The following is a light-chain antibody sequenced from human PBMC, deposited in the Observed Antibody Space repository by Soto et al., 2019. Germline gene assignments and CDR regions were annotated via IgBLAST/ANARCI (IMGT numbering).Light chain of an antibody. Sequence: SYELTQTPSVSVSPGQTASITCSGDKVGDKYVCWYQQKAGQSPILVIYQNNQRPSGIPERFSGSNSGNTATLTISGTQAMDEADYYCQTWDNNIKIFGGRTKPTVL. V-gene: IGLV3-1*01. J-gene: IGLJ2*01. CDR1: KVGDKY. CDR3: QTWDNNIKI. CDR2: QNN.